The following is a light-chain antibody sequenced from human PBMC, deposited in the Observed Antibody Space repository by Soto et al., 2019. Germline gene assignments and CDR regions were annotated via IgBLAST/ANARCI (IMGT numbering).Light chain of an antibody. CDR1: QSLVHSQGNYF. J-gene: IGKJ2*01. CDR3: MQALQTPYT. V-gene: IGKV2-28*01. CDR2: WGF. Sequence: DIVMTQSPLSLPVSPGEPASISCRSSQSLVHSQGNYFFDWYVQKPGQSPQLLIYWGFIRASGVPDRISGSASGTDLTLKITRVEAEDVGVYYCMQALQTPYTFGQGTKLEIK.